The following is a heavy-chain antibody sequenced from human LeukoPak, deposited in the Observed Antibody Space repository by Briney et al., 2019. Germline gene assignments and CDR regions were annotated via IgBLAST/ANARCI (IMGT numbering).Heavy chain of an antibody. J-gene: IGHJ1*01. CDR3: ARASDFSWPFEN. CDR1: GYSFSNYG. D-gene: IGHD6-13*01. CDR2: ISAKNGNT. Sequence: ASVKVSCKTSGYSFSNYGIVWVRQAPGQGLEWMGWISAKNGNTKNSQKVQGRVTMTTDLSTGIAYLDLRSLRTDDTAVYYCARASDFSWPFENWGQRTLVIVSS. V-gene: IGHV1-18*01.